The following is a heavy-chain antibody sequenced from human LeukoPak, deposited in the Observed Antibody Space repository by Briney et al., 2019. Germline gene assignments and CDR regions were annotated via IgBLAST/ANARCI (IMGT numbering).Heavy chain of an antibody. Sequence: SETLSLTXAVYGGSFGGYYWSWIRQTPGKGLEWIGEINHSGSTNYNPSLKSRVTISVDTSKNQFSLKLSSVTAADTAVYYCARGRYYDFWSGYSYYYYYMDVWGKGTTVTVSS. CDR3: ARGRYYDFWSGYSYYYYYMDV. J-gene: IGHJ6*03. CDR2: INHSGST. V-gene: IGHV4-34*01. CDR1: GGSFGGYY. D-gene: IGHD3-3*01.